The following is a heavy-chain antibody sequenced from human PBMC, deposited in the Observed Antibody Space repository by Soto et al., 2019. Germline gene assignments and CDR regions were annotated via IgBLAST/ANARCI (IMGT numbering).Heavy chain of an antibody. CDR1: GYTFTTHY. V-gene: IGHV1-46*01. J-gene: IGHJ4*02. D-gene: IGHD3-10*01. CDR3: ARAGENYGSGTFSPPLRYYFNS. CDR2: INPSGGRT. Sequence: QVQLVQSGTEVKKPGASVNVSCKASGYTFTTHYMHWVRQAPGQGLEWMGIINPSGGRTTYALKFQGRVTMTSDTSTNTFYVELTSLRSEDTAIYFCARAGENYGSGTFSPPLRYYFNSWGQGTLVTVSS.